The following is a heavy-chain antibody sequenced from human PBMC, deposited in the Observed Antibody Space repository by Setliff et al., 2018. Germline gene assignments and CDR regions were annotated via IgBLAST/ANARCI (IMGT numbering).Heavy chain of an antibody. J-gene: IGHJ6*03. CDR3: ARNPSPETNAWDGGYYYYFYMDV. V-gene: IGHV3-48*01. Sequence: GGSLSLSCAASGFTFTDXXMNWVRQAPGKGLEWISYISTSSSTIYYADSVKGRFTSSRDIAKNSLDLQMNSLRADDTAVYYCARNPSPETNAWDGGYYYYFYMDVWGKGTTVTVSS. CDR1: GFTFTDXX. CDR2: ISTSSSTI. D-gene: IGHD3-16*01.